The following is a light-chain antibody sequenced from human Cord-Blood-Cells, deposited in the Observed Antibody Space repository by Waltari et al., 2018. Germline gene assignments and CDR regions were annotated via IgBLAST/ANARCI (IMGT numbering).Light chain of an antibody. V-gene: IGKV3-20*01. J-gene: IGKJ3*01. CDR3: QQYGSSPFT. Sequence: EIVLTQSPGTLSLSPGERATLPCRASQSVRSSYLAWYQQKPGQAPRLLIYGASSRATGIPDRFSGRGSGTDFTLTISRLEPEDFAVYYWQQYGSSPFTFGPGTKVDIK. CDR2: GAS. CDR1: QSVRSSY.